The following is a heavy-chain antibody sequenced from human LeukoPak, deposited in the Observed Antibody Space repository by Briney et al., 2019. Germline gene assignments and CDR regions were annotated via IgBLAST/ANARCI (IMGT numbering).Heavy chain of an antibody. J-gene: IGHJ4*02. D-gene: IGHD3-16*02. Sequence: SETLSLTCTVFGGSISSSTDYWGWIRQPPGKGLEWIGTIYHSGSTNYNPSLKSRVTISVDTSKNQFSLKLSSVTAADTAVYYCARQSSFYGVARFDYWGQGTLVTVSS. CDR2: IYHSGST. CDR1: GGSISSSTDY. CDR3: ARQSSFYGVARFDY. V-gene: IGHV4-39*07.